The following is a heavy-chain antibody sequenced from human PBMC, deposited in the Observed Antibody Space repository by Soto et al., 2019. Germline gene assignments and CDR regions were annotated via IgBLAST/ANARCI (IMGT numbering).Heavy chain of an antibody. CDR3: ARSPENYYGSGSYFFDY. J-gene: IGHJ4*02. D-gene: IGHD3-10*01. CDR1: GGSISSRDYY. CDR2: IYYSGNT. Sequence: SATLSLTCTISGGSISSRDYYWSWIRQHPGKGLEWIGYIYYSGNTNYNPSLKSRVTISVDTSKNQFSLKLSSVTAADTAVYYCARSPENYYGSGSYFFDYWGQGTLVNVSA. V-gene: IGHV4-31*03.